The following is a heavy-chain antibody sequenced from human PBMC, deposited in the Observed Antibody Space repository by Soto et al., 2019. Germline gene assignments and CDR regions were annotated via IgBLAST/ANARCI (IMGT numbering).Heavy chain of an antibody. CDR1: GGSFSGYY. V-gene: IGHV4-34*01. CDR3: ARGRRNDYIWGSYRSQRTNWFDP. CDR2: INHSGST. Sequence: PSETLSLTCAVCGGSFSGYYWSWIRQPPGKGLEWIGEINHSGSTNYNPSLKSRVTISVDTSKNQFSLKLSSVTAADTAVYYCARGRRNDYIWGSYRSQRTNWFDPWGQGTLVTVSS. J-gene: IGHJ5*02. D-gene: IGHD3-16*02.